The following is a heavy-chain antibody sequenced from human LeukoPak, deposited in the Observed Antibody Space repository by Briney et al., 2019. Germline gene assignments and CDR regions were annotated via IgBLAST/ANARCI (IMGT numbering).Heavy chain of an antibody. J-gene: IGHJ4*02. CDR1: GFTFDDYA. D-gene: IGHD5-18*01. CDR2: ISWNSGSI. V-gene: IGHV3-9*01. Sequence: GGSLRLSCAASGFTFDDYAMHWVRQAPGKGLEWVSGISWNSGSIGYADSAKGRFTISRDNAKNSLYLQMNSLRAEDTALYYCAKDIRRGYSYGYPGDYWGQGTLVTVSS. CDR3: AKDIRRGYSYGYPGDY.